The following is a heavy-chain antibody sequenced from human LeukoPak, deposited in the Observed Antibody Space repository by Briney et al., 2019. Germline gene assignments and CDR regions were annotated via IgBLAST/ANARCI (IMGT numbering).Heavy chain of an antibody. CDR3: AAVQDIVVVPAAITWFDP. Sequence: TSVTVSCKASGFTFTSYAMQGVRQARGQRLAWMGWIHVCSGNTNLEQKFQERVTITRDMSTSTAYMDLSSLRSEDTAVYYCAAVQDIVVVPAAITWFDPWGQGTLVTVSS. D-gene: IGHD2-2*01. J-gene: IGHJ5*02. V-gene: IGHV1-58*02. CDR1: GFTFTSYA. CDR2: IHVCSGNT.